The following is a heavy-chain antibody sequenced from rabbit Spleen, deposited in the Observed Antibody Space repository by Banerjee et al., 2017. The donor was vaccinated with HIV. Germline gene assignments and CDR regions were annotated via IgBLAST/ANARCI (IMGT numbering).Heavy chain of an antibody. V-gene: IGHV1S40*01. D-gene: IGHD8-1*01. Sequence: QSLEESGGDLVQPGASLTLTCTASGFSFSSSYWICWVRQAPGKGLEWIACIAAGSGSTYYASWAKGRFTISKTSSTTVTLQMTSLTAADTATYFCARDSSGGVSYNSYYFDLWGPGTLVTVS. CDR2: IAAGSGST. CDR3: ARDSSGGVSYNSYYFDL. CDR1: GFSFSSSYW. J-gene: IGHJ4*01.